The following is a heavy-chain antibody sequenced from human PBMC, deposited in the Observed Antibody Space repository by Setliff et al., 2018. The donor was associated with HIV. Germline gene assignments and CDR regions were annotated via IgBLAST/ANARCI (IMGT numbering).Heavy chain of an antibody. V-gene: IGHV5-51*01. D-gene: IGHD4-17*01. CDR3: ATSDYGGNSGHFQH. CDR1: GYRFASYW. CDR2: TYPGDSDT. J-gene: IGHJ1*01. Sequence: PGESLKISCQGSGYRFASYWIGWVRQMPGKGLEWMGLTYPGDSDTRYSPSFQGLVTISAARSISTAYLQWSSLQASDTAMYYCATSDYGGNSGHFQHWGQGTLVTVSS.